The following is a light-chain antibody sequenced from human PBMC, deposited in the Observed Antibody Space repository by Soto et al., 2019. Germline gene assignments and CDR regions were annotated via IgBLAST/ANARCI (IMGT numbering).Light chain of an antibody. CDR2: WAS. V-gene: IGKV4-1*01. CDR1: QSVLYSSNNKNY. J-gene: IGKJ2*01. CDR3: QQYYSTPQT. Sequence: DIVMTQSPDSLAVSLGERATINCKSSQSVLYSSNNKNYLAWYQQKPGQPPKLLIYWASTREAWVPDRFSGSGSGTEFTLTISSLQAEDVAVYYCQQYYSTPQTFGQGTKLEIE.